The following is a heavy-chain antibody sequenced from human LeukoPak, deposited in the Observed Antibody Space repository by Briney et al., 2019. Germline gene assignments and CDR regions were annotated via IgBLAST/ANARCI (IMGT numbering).Heavy chain of an antibody. J-gene: IGHJ5*02. Sequence: SETLSLTCTVSGYSISSGYYWGWIRQPPGKGLEWIGSIYHSGSTYYNPSLKSRVTISVDTSKNQFSLKLSSVTAADTAVYYCARDRVVPAAIVWFDPWGQGTLVTVSS. CDR3: ARDRVVPAAIVWFDP. CDR1: GYSISSGYY. V-gene: IGHV4-38-2*02. D-gene: IGHD2-2*01. CDR2: IYHSGST.